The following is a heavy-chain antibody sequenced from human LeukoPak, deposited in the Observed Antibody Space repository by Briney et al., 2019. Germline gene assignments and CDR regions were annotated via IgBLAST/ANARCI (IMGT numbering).Heavy chain of an antibody. J-gene: IGHJ4*02. CDR2: ISPSVGTT. D-gene: IGHD3-22*01. CDR1: GYTFTGYY. V-gene: IGHV1-46*01. CDR3: ARGSTPSYYYDSSGHFDY. Sequence: ASVHVSYKPSGYTFTGYYMHWVRQAPGQGLEWMGVISPSVGTTHYAHKFQSRVTMTSDTSTSTVYMELSSLRSEDTAVYYCARGSTPSYYYDSSGHFDYWGQGTLVTVSS.